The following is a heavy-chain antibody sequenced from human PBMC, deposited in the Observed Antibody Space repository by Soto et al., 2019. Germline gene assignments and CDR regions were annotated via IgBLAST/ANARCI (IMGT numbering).Heavy chain of an antibody. CDR3: GKDFSGLPQWFCGS. CDR2: VAHDGSNI. J-gene: IGHJ5*02. CDR1: GFTFTDYG. V-gene: IGHV3-30*02. Sequence: GGSLRLSCAVSGFTFTDYGMHWVRQAPGKGLEWVAVVAHDGSNIHYADSVKGRFTISRDNATNTLYLQMNSLRPEDTAVYYCGKDFSGLPQWFCGSWGQGTMVTVSS. D-gene: IGHD3-22*01.